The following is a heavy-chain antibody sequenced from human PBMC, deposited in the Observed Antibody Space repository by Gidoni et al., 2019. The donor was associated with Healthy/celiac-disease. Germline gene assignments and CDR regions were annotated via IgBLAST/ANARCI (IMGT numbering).Heavy chain of an antibody. D-gene: IGHD2-2*01. V-gene: IGHV1-69*01. J-gene: IGHJ6*02. CDR1: GGTFSSYA. CDR3: AGGVDCSSTSCSRWYYGMYV. Sequence: QVQLVQTGAAVTKPGSSVKASCKASGGTFSSYAISWVRQAPGQGLEWMGGISPSYGTANYAQKFQGRVTITADESTSTAYMELSSLRAEDTAVYYGAGGVDCSSTSCSRWYYGMYVWGQGTTVTVSS. CDR2: ISPSYGTA.